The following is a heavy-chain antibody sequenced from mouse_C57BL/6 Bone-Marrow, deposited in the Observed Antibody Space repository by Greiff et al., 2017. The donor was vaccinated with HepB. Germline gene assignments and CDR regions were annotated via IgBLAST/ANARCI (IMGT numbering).Heavy chain of an antibody. CDR3: TTGGDYDCFSY. Sequence: EVKVVESGAELVRPGASVKLSCTASGFNIKDDYMHWVKQRPEQGLEWIGWIDPENGDTEYASKFQGKATITADTSSNTAYLQLSSLTSEDTAVYYCTTGGDYDCFSYWGQGTLVTVSA. CDR1: GFNIKDDY. J-gene: IGHJ3*01. V-gene: IGHV14-4*01. CDR2: IDPENGDT. D-gene: IGHD2-4*01.